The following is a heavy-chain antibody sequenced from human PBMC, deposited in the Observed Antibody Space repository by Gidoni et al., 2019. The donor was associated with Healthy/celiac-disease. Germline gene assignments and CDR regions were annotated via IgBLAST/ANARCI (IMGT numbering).Heavy chain of an antibody. D-gene: IGHD2-21*02. J-gene: IGHJ3*02. V-gene: IGHV3-30*03. CDR2: ISYDGSNK. CDR3: AAILDVVVTAINAFDI. Sequence: QVQLVESGGGVAQPGRSLRLSCAASGFTFSSYGMLWVRQAPGKGLEWVAVISYDGSNKYYADSVKGRFTISRDNSKNTLYLKMNSLRAEDTAVYYCAAILDVVVTAINAFDIWGQGTMVTVSS. CDR1: GFTFSSYG.